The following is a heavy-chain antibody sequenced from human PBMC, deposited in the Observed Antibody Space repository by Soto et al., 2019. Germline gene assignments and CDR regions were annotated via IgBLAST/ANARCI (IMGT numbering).Heavy chain of an antibody. J-gene: IGHJ2*01. D-gene: IGHD3-22*01. V-gene: IGHV1-69*02. Sequence: QVQLVQSGAEVKKPGSSVKVSCKASGGTFSSYTISWVRQAPGQGLEWMGRIIPILGIANYAQKFQGRVTITADKSTSTAYMELSSLRSEDTAVYDCARNDRGSSGYQKTNWYFDLWGRGTLVTVSS. CDR2: IIPILGIA. CDR3: ARNDRGSSGYQKTNWYFDL. CDR1: GGTFSSYT.